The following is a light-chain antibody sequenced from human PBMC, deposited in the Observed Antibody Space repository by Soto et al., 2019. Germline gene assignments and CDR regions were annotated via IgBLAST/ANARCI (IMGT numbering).Light chain of an antibody. CDR2: GAS. CDR3: QQSYSTPRT. CDR1: QSIRTY. Sequence: DIQMTQSPSSLSASVGDRVTINCRASQSIRTYLNWYQQISGKAPKLLIYGASNLQSGVPSRFSGNGSGTDFTLTISSLQPEDFATYYCQQSYSTPRTFGQGTKVEIK. V-gene: IGKV1-39*01. J-gene: IGKJ1*01.